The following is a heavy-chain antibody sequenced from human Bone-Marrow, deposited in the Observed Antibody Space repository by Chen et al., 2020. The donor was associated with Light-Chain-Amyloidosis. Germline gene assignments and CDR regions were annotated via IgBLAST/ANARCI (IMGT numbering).Heavy chain of an antibody. CDR2: INSSGGST. V-gene: IGHV3-23*01. D-gene: IGHD3-10*01. J-gene: IGHJ2*01. CDR1: EFNFNNDA. Sequence: EVQLLESGGGLVQRGGSLRLSCAASEFNFNNDAMSWVRQAPGKGLEWVSGINSSGGSTYYLDSVKGRVTISRDNSKNTLYLQMNSLRADDTAVYFWARGQLNNFGHWGRGTLVTVSA. CDR3: ARGQLNNFGH.